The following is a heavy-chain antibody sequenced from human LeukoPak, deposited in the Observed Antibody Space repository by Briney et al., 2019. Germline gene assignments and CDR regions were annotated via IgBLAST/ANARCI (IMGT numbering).Heavy chain of an antibody. D-gene: IGHD3-10*01. V-gene: IGHV3-21*01. J-gene: IGHJ3*02. Sequence: GGSLRLSCAASGFTFSSYSINWVRQAPGKGLEWVSSISSSSSYIYYADSVKGRFTISRDNAKNSLYLQMNSLRAEDTAVYYCARDRYYYGSGSAFDIWGQGTMVTVSS. CDR1: GFTFSSYS. CDR2: ISSSSSYI. CDR3: ARDRYYYGSGSAFDI.